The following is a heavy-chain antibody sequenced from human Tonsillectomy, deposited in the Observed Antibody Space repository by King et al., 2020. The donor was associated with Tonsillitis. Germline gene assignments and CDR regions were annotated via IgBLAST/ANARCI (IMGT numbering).Heavy chain of an antibody. J-gene: IGHJ6*03. Sequence: QLQESGPGLVKPSETLSLTCTVSGASISSSSYSWGWIRQPPGKGLEWIGNIYHSGSTYYNPSLKSRVTISVHTSKNQFSLKLSSVTAADTAVYYCARTFDGDYRYYYYMDVWGKGTTVTVSS. V-gene: IGHV4-39*01. CDR3: ARTFDGDYRYYYYMDV. D-gene: IGHD4-17*01. CDR1: GASISSSSYS. CDR2: IYHSGST.